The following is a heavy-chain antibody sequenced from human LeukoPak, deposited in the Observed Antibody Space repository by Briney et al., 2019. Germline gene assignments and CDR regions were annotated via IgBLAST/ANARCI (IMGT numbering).Heavy chain of an antibody. J-gene: IGHJ5*02. CDR1: GYSISSGYY. V-gene: IGHV4-38-2*02. CDR2: IYHSGST. CDR3: ASGVSGNWFHP. Sequence: PSETLSLTCTVSGYSISSGYYWGWIRQPPGKGLEWIGSIYHSGSTYYNPSLKSRVTISVDKSKNKFSLKLSSVTAADTAVYYCASGVSGNWFHPWGQGTLVTVSS. D-gene: IGHD3-10*01.